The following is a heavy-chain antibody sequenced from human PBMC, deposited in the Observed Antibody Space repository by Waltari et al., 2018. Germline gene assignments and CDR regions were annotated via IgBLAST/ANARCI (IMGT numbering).Heavy chain of an antibody. CDR1: GGSFSGYY. CDR3: ARGGGPNYYGSGSYFYY. CDR2: INHSVST. V-gene: IGHV4-34*01. J-gene: IGHJ4*02. D-gene: IGHD3-10*01. Sequence: QVQLQQWGAGLLKPSETLSLTCAVYGGSFSGYYWSWIRQPPGKGLEWIWEINHSVSTNYNPSLKSRVTISVDTSKNQFSLKLSSVTAADTAVYYCARGGGPNYYGSGSYFYYWGQGTLVTVSS.